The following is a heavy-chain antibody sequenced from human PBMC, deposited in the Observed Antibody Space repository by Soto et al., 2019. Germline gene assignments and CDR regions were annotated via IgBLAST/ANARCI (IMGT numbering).Heavy chain of an antibody. Sequence: GASVKVSCKASGYTFTGYYMHWVRQAPGQGLEWMGWINPNSGGTNYAQKFQGWVTMTRDTSISTAYMELSRLRSDDTAVYYCARDSPGIAAAGYNWFDPWGQGTLVTVSS. J-gene: IGHJ5*02. D-gene: IGHD6-13*01. CDR2: INPNSGGT. CDR1: GYTFTGYY. CDR3: ARDSPGIAAAGYNWFDP. V-gene: IGHV1-2*04.